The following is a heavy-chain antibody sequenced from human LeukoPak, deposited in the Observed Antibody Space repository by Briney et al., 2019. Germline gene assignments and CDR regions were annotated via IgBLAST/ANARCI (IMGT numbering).Heavy chain of an antibody. CDR2: ISYDGSNK. Sequence: GGSLSLSCAASGFTFSSYAMHWVRQAPGKGLEWVAVISYDGSNKYYADSVKGRFTISRDNSKNTLYLQMNSLRAEDTAVYYCARGTYYYGSGSYLFNWGQGTLVTVSS. D-gene: IGHD3-10*01. V-gene: IGHV3-30*04. J-gene: IGHJ4*02. CDR1: GFTFSSYA. CDR3: ARGTYYYGSGSYLFN.